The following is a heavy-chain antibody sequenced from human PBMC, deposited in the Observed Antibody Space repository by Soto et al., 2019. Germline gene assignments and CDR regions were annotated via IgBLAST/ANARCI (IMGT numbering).Heavy chain of an antibody. J-gene: IGHJ4*02. V-gene: IGHV4-59*01. D-gene: IGHD3-22*01. CDR3: ARDEGYYDPFDY. CDR2: IYYSGST. CDR1: GGSISSYY. Sequence: SETLSLTCTVSGGSISSYYWSWIRQPPGKGLEWIGYIYYSGSTNYNPSLKSRVTISVDTSKNQFSLKLSSVTAADTAVYYCARDEGYYDPFDYWGQGTLVTVSS.